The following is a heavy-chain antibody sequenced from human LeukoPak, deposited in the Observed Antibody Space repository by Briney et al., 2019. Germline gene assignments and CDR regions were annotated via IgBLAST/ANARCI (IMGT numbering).Heavy chain of an antibody. Sequence: GGSLRLSCAASGFTLSSYAMSWVRQAPGKGLEWVSSISASGGGTYYADSVKGRFTISRDTSKNTLYLQMNSLRAEDTAVYYCAKGLAVAGHFDYWGQGTLVTVSS. CDR3: AKGLAVAGHFDY. CDR2: ISASGGGT. V-gene: IGHV3-23*01. D-gene: IGHD6-19*01. CDR1: GFTLSSYA. J-gene: IGHJ4*02.